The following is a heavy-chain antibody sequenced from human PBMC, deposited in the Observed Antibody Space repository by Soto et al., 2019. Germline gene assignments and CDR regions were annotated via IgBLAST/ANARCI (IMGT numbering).Heavy chain of an antibody. CDR1: GGTFSSYA. CDR3: ARRSVNLVANYYGMDV. Sequence: QVQLVQSGAEVKKPGSSVKVSCKASGGTFSSYAISWVRQAPGQGLEWMGGIIPIFGTANYAQKFQGRVTITADESTSTHYMELSSLRSEDTAVYYGARRSVNLVANYYGMDVWGQGTTVTVSS. D-gene: IGHD5-12*01. J-gene: IGHJ6*02. CDR2: IIPIFGTA. V-gene: IGHV1-69*12.